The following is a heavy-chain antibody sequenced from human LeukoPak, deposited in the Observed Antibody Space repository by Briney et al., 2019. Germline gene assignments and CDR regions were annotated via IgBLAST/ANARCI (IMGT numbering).Heavy chain of an antibody. CDR3: ATDPAYCGGDCPAY. Sequence: GGSLRLSCAASGFTFSYAWMTWVRQAPGKGLEWVGRIKSKSDAEITDYAAPVKGRFTISRDESKSTLYLQMNSLKTEDTAVYYCATDPAYCGGDCPAYWGQGTLVTVSS. D-gene: IGHD2-21*02. CDR1: GFTFSYAW. J-gene: IGHJ4*02. CDR2: IKSKSDAEIT. V-gene: IGHV3-15*01.